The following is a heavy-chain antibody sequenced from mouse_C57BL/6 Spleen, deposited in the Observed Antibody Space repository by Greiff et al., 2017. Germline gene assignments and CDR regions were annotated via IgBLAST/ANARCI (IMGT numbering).Heavy chain of an antibody. D-gene: IGHD2-5*01. CDR1: GYTFTSYW. V-gene: IGHV1-50*01. CDR2: IDPSDSYT. J-gene: IGHJ3*01. CDR3: ARSYYSNFGGLAY. Sequence: VQLQQPGAELVKPGASVKLSCKASGYTFTSYWMQWVKQRPGQGLEWIGEIDPSDSYTNYNQKFKGKATLTVDTSSSTAYMQLSSLTSEDSAVYYCARSYYSNFGGLAYWGQGTLVTVSA.